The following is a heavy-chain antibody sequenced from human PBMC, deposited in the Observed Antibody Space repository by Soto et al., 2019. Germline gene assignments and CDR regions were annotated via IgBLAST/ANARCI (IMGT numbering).Heavy chain of an antibody. Sequence: GGSLRLSCAASGFTFSSYAMSWVRQAPGKGLEWVSAISGSGGSTYYADSVKGRFTISRDNSKNTLYLQMNSLRAEDTAVYYCAKDQAFWSGYVGDFDYWGQGTLVTVSS. CDR2: ISGSGGST. J-gene: IGHJ4*02. CDR1: GFTFSSYA. CDR3: AKDQAFWSGYVGDFDY. V-gene: IGHV3-23*01. D-gene: IGHD3-3*01.